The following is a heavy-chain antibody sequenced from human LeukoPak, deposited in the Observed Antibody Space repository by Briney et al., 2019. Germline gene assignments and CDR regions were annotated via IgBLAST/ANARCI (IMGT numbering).Heavy chain of an antibody. V-gene: IGHV1-69*13. D-gene: IGHD3-22*01. J-gene: IGHJ4*02. CDR1: GGTFSSYA. CDR3: ARDLSYYDSSGLPGTFDY. Sequence: GASVKVSCKASGGTFSSYAISWVRQAPGQGLEWMGGIIPIFGTANYAQKFQGRVTITADESTSTANMELSSLRSEDTAVYYCARDLSYYDSSGLPGTFDYWGQGTLVTVSS. CDR2: IIPIFGTA.